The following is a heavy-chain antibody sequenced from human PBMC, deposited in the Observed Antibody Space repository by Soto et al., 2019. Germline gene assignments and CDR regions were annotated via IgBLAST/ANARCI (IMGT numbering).Heavy chain of an antibody. J-gene: IGHJ4*02. CDR3: ARRVIAYTGFDY. D-gene: IGHD2-21*01. CDR2: IYHSGST. V-gene: IGHV4-38-2*01. CDR1: GYSISSGYY. Sequence: PSETLSLTCAVSGYSISSGYYWGWVRQPPGKGLEWIGSIYHSGSTYYNLSLKSRVTISVDTSRNQFSLRLSSVTAADTAVYYCARRVIAYTGFDYWGQGTLVTVPQ.